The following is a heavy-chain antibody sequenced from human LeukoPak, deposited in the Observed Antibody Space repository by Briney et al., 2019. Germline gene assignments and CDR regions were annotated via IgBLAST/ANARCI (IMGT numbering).Heavy chain of an antibody. CDR2: IYTSGST. CDR1: DDSITMYY. D-gene: IGHD1-26*01. Sequence: PSETLSLTCTVSDDSITMYYWTWIRQPPGKGLEWIGRIYTSGSTNYNPSLKSRVTMSVDTSKDQFSLKLSSVTAADTAVYYCARVSAGIVGARPHYYYYYMDVWGKGTTVTISS. J-gene: IGHJ6*03. V-gene: IGHV4-4*07. CDR3: ARVSAGIVGARPHYYYYYMDV.